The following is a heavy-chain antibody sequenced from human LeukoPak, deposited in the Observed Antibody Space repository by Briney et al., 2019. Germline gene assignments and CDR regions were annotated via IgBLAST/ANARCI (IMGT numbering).Heavy chain of an antibody. Sequence: XXSGGXFSXYTISGVRQAPGQGLEWMGRIIPILGIANYAQKFQGRVTITADKSTSTAYMELSSLRSEDTAVYYCARGYLGYYYGMDVWGQGTTVTVSS. CDR1: GGXFSXYT. J-gene: IGHJ6*02. CDR3: ARGYLGYYYGMDV. V-gene: IGHV1-69*02. D-gene: IGHD3-16*01. CDR2: IIPILGIA.